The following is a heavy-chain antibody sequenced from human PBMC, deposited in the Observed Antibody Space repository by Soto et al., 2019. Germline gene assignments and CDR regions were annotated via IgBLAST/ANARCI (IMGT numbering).Heavy chain of an antibody. CDR3: ARSEDRY. J-gene: IGHJ4*02. Sequence: ASETLSLTCTVSGGSISSYYWSWIRQPPGKGLEWIGYIYYSGSTNYNPSLKSRVTISVDTSKNQFSLKLSSVTAADTAVYYCARSEDRYWGPGTPVTGSP. CDR2: IYYSGST. V-gene: IGHV4-59*01. CDR1: GGSISSYY.